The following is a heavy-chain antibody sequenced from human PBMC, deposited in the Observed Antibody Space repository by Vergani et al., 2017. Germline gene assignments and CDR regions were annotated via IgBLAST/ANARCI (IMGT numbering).Heavy chain of an antibody. J-gene: IGHJ4*02. V-gene: IGHV3-33*01. CDR2: IWYDGSNK. CDR3: ARKGGGGGWFGELSNLGVDY. Sequence: QVQLVESGGGVVQPGRSLRLSCAASGFTFSSYGMHWVRQAPGKGLEWVAVIWYDGSNKYYADSVKGRFTISRDNSKNTLYLQMNSLRAEDTAVYYCARKGGGGGWFGELSNLGVDYWGQGTLVTVSS. CDR1: GFTFSSYG. D-gene: IGHD3-10*01.